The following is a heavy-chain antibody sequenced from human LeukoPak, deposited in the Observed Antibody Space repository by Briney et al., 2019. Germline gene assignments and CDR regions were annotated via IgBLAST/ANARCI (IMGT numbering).Heavy chain of an antibody. Sequence: QPGRSLRLSCAASGFTFSTYGMHWVRQAPGKGLEWVAVIWYDGSNKYYADSVKGRFTISRDNSKNTLSLQMNSLRVEDTAVYYCARAVGPFDFWGQGTMVTVSS. CDR1: GFTFSTYG. J-gene: IGHJ3*01. V-gene: IGHV3-33*01. CDR3: ARAVGPFDF. CDR2: IWYDGSNK.